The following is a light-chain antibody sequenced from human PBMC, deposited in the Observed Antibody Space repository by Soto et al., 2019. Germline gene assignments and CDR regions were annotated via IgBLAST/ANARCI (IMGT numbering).Light chain of an antibody. J-gene: IGLJ3*02. CDR3: CSFAGRSTFV. Sequence: QSVLTQPASVSGSLGQSITFSCTGTRSDVGGYNLVSWYQQHPDKVPKLIIYEDTKRPSGVSSRFSGSKSGNTASLTIAGLQAEDEADYHCCSFAGRSTFVFGGGTKLNVL. CDR2: EDT. CDR1: RSDVGGYNL. V-gene: IGLV2-23*02.